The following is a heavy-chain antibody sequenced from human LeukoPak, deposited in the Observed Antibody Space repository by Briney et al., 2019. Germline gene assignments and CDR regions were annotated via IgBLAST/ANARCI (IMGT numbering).Heavy chain of an antibody. D-gene: IGHD3-22*01. CDR3: AVSGYYYDSSGRTRTRYYFDY. Sequence: PSETLSLTCTVSGGSISSYYWSWIRQPAGKGLEWIGRIYTSGSTNYNPSLKSRVTMSVDTSKNQFSLKLSSVTAADTAVYYCAVSGYYYDSSGRTRTRYYFDYWGQGTLVTVSS. V-gene: IGHV4-4*07. CDR2: IYTSGST. CDR1: GGSISSYY. J-gene: IGHJ4*02.